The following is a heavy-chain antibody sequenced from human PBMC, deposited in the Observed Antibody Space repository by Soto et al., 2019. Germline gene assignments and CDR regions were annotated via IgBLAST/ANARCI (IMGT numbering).Heavy chain of an antibody. CDR3: ARQGAVTVMFYYHGMDV. CDR2: INHGGIT. Sequence: QVQLQQWGAGLLKPSETLSLTCDVYGGSFGGYFWCWIRQPPGKGLEWIGEINHGGITNYNPSLKSRITILVNTSKNQFSLKLSSVTAADAAVYYCARQGAVTVMFYYHGMDVWGQGTSVTVSS. V-gene: IGHV4-34*02. D-gene: IGHD2-21*02. CDR1: GGSFGGYF. J-gene: IGHJ6*02.